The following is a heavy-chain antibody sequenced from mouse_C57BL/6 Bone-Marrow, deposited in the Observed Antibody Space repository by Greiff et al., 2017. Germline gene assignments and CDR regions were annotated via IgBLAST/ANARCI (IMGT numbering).Heavy chain of an antibody. V-gene: IGHV5-9*01. CDR2: ISGGGGNT. J-gene: IGHJ4*01. CDR1: GFTFSSYT. CDR3: ARLSAMDY. Sequence: EVNVVESGGGLVKPGGSLKLSCAASGFTFSSYTMSWVRQTQEKRLEWVATISGGGGNTYYPDSVKGRFTISRDNAKNTLYLQMSSLRSEDTALYYCARLSAMDYWGQGTSVTVSS.